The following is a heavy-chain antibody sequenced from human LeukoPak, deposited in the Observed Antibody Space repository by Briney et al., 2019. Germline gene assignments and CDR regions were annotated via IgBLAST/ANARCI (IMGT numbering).Heavy chain of an antibody. CDR2: ISSRNGNT. J-gene: IGHJ3*02. D-gene: IGHD1-26*01. V-gene: IGHV3-23*01. CDR1: GFTFIDYA. CDR3: AKDRGLYSGVFAFDM. Sequence: PGGSLRLSCVASGFTFIDYAMTWVRQGPGKGLEWVSSISSRNGNTFYSDSVKGRFTISRDDSKNTLYLQMNTLRAEDTATYFCAKDRGLYSGVFAFDMWGQGTLVTVSS.